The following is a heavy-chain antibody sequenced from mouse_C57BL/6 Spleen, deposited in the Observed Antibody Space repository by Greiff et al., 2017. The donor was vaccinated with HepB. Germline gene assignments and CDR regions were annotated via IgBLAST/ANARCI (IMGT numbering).Heavy chain of an antibody. J-gene: IGHJ3*01. CDR3: ARLYYGSSYAWFAY. D-gene: IGHD1-1*01. Sequence: EVQLQQSGPELVKPGASVKISCKASGYTFTDYYMNWVKQSHGKSLEWIGDINPNNGGTSYNQKFKGKATLTVDKSSSTAYMELRSLTSEDSAVYYCARLYYGSSYAWFAYWGQGTLVTVSA. V-gene: IGHV1-26*01. CDR2: INPNNGGT. CDR1: GYTFTDYY.